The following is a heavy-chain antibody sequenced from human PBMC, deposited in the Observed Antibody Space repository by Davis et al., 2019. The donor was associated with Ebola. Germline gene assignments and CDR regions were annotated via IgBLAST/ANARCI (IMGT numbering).Heavy chain of an antibody. CDR1: GYTFTSYD. CDR2: MNPNSGNT. J-gene: IGHJ4*02. Sequence: AASVKVSCKASGYTFTSYDINWVRQATGQGLEWMGWMNPNSGNTSYAQKFQGRVTMTRDTSISTAYMELSRLRSDDTAVYYCARGGYCSGGSCYYFDYWGQGTLVTVSS. CDR3: ARGGYCSGGSCYYFDY. V-gene: IGHV1-8*01. D-gene: IGHD2-15*01.